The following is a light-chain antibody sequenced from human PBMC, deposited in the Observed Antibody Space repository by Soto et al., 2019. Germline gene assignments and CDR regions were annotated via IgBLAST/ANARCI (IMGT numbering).Light chain of an antibody. Sequence: EIVLTQSPATLSLSPGDRATLSCRASQSISTYLAWYQQKPGQAPRLLIYDASNTATGIPARFSASGSGTDFTLTISSLEPEDFAVYYCHQRRDWPRGTFGPGTRVDLK. J-gene: IGKJ3*01. CDR2: DAS. CDR1: QSISTY. V-gene: IGKV3-11*01. CDR3: HQRRDWPRGT.